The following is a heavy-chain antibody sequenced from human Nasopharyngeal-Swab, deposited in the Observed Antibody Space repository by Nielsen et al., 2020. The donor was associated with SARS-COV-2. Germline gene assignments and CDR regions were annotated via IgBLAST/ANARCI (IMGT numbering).Heavy chain of an antibody. V-gene: IGHV1-18*01. CDR2: ISVYNADR. J-gene: IGHJ4*02. CDR1: GYSFRSYG. D-gene: IGHD5-18*01. CDR3: ARDVEEWLVVPSLSFDH. Sequence: ASVKVSCKASGYSFRSYGINWVRQAPGQGPEWMGWISVYNADRNYAEKFQGRVSMTTDTSTTTAYMELRSLRSDDTAMYYCARDVEEWLVVPSLSFDHWSQGTLVTVSS.